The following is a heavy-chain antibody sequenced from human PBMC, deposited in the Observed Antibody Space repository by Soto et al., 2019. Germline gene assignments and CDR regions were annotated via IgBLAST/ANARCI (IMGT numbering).Heavy chain of an antibody. CDR1: GGSFSGYY. V-gene: IGHV4-34*01. CDR3: ARGKKRYSSGWYNWFDP. J-gene: IGHJ5*02. Sequence: PSETLSLTCAVYGGSFSGYYWSWIRQPPGKGLEWIGEINHSGSTNYNPSLKSRVTISVDTSKNQFSLKLSSVTAADTAVYYCARGKKRYSSGWYNWFDPWGQGTLVTVPQ. D-gene: IGHD6-19*01. CDR2: INHSGST.